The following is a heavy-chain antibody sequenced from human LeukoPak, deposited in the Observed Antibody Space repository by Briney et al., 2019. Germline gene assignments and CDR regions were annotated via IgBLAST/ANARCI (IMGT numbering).Heavy chain of an antibody. V-gene: IGHV3-7*01. CDR3: ARGGSRSFDS. J-gene: IGHJ4*02. CDR2: IKVDGTEK. Sequence: GGSLRLSCAASGFTFSNYWMTWVRQAPGKGLEWVANIKVDGTEKHYVDSVMGRFTVSRDNAKNSLFLQMNNLRVEDTAVYYCARGGSRSFDSWGRGTLVTVSS. CDR1: GFTFSNYW. D-gene: IGHD1-26*01.